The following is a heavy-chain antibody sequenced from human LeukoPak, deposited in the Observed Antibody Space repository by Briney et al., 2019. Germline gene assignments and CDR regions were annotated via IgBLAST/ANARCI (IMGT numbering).Heavy chain of an antibody. D-gene: IGHD3-22*01. Sequence: GGSLRLSCAASGFTFSSYWMHWVRQPPGKELVWVSRINSDGSSTSYADSVKGRFTISRDNAKNTLYLQMNSLRAEDTAVYYCARMGTESYYYDSSGYYGFDYWGQGTLVT. CDR2: INSDGSST. J-gene: IGHJ4*02. CDR1: GFTFSSYW. V-gene: IGHV3-74*01. CDR3: ARMGTESYYYDSSGYYGFDY.